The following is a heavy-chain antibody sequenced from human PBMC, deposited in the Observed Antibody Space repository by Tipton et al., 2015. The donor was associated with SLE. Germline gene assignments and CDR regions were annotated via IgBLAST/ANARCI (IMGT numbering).Heavy chain of an antibody. J-gene: IGHJ4*02. CDR3: VGGAHPLATARPVHY. D-gene: IGHD3-16*01. Sequence: LRLSCTVSGGSISTNDYYWGWIRQPPGGGLEWIGSVYYSGSTYYNPSLNGRVTISLDTSNNQFSLRLNSVIAADTPAYYCVGGAHPLATARPVHYWGQRTLITVPP. CDR1: GGSISTNDYY. V-gene: IGHV4-39*07. CDR2: VYYSGST.